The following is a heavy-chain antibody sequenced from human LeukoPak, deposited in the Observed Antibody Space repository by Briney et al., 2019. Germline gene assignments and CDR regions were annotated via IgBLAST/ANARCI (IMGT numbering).Heavy chain of an antibody. CDR2: IITYNGNT. CDR1: GYTFTSYG. Sequence: ASVKVSCKASGYTFTSYGISWVRQAPGQGLEWMGWIITYNGNTNYAQKLQGRVTMTTDKSTSTAYMELSSLRSEDTAVYYCARVLCSSTSCYSSPWFDPWGQGTLVTVSS. D-gene: IGHD2-2*01. J-gene: IGHJ5*02. V-gene: IGHV1-18*01. CDR3: ARVLCSSTSCYSSPWFDP.